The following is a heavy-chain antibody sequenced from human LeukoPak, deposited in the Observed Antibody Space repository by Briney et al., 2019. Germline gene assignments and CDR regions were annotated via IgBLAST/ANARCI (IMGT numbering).Heavy chain of an antibody. J-gene: IGHJ4*02. CDR1: GGSFSGYY. V-gene: IGHV4-34*01. Sequence: PSKTLSLTCAVYGGSFSGYYWSWIRQPPGKGLEWIGEINHSGSTNYNPSLKSRVTISVGTSKNQFSLKLSSVTAADTAVYYCARRQRRGYSYGYPYDYWGQGTLVTVSS. CDR2: INHSGST. CDR3: ARRQRRGYSYGYPYDY. D-gene: IGHD5-18*01.